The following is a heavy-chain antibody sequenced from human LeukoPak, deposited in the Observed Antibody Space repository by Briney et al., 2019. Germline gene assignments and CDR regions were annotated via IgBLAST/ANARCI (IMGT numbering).Heavy chain of an antibody. CDR2: ISSSSSYI. CDR1: GFTFSSYS. D-gene: IGHD2-15*01. Sequence: SGGSLRLSCAASGFTFSSYSMNWVRQAPGKGLEWVSSISSSSSYIYYADSVKGRFTISRDNAKNSLYLQMNSLRAEDTAVYYCASGITMPVVAATPVDYWGQGTLVTVSS. V-gene: IGHV3-21*01. CDR3: ASGITMPVVAATPVDY. J-gene: IGHJ4*02.